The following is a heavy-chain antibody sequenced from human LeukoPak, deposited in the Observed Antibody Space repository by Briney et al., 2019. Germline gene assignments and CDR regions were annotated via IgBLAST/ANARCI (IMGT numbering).Heavy chain of an antibody. Sequence: ASVKVSCKASGYTFTNYGISWVRQAPGQGLEWVGWISAYNGNTNYAQNLQDRVTMTTDTSTSAAYMELRSLISDDTAVYYCAREGPVAVVGLDYWGQGTLVTVSS. CDR3: AREGPVAVVGLDY. CDR1: GYTFTNYG. CDR2: ISAYNGNT. J-gene: IGHJ4*02. D-gene: IGHD6-19*01. V-gene: IGHV1-18*01.